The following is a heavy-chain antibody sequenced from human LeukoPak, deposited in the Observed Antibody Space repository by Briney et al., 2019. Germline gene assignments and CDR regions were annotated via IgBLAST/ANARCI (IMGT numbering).Heavy chain of an antibody. CDR1: GGSFSTYY. J-gene: IGHJ4*02. D-gene: IGHD2/OR15-2a*01. CDR3: ARSGDEYDSTGFDH. CDR2: VYYTGST. Sequence: SETLSLTCSISGGSFSTYYWTWVRQPPGKSLEWIGCVYYTGSTVYNPSLRSRLALSIDTSNNQFSLKLNSVTAADTAVYFCARSGDEYDSTGFDHWGLGILVTVSS. V-gene: IGHV4-59*08.